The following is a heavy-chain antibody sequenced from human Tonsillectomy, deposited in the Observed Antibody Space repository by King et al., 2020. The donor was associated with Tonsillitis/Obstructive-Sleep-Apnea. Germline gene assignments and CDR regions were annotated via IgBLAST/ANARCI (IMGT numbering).Heavy chain of an antibody. J-gene: IGHJ6*03. V-gene: IGHV4-34*01. D-gene: IGHD1-7*01. Sequence: VQLQQWGAGLLKPSETLSLTCAVYGVSFSGYYWSWIRQTPGKGLVWIGEISHRGSTNYKPSPTSRFTISADTSKNQFSLELSSVTAPDTAVYYCPRVVRIRITGTTPRYYYYYMDVWGKGTTVTVSS. CDR3: PRVVRIRITGTTPRYYYYYMDV. CDR2: ISHRGST. CDR1: GVSFSGYY.